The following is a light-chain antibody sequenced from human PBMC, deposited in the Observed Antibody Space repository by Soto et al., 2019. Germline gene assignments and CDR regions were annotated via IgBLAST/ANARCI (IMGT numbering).Light chain of an antibody. CDR2: GAF. CDR1: QSVSRSY. J-gene: IGKJ4*01. Sequence: EIVLTQSPGTLSLSPGEKATLSCKASQSVSRSYLAWYQQKPGQAPRLLIYGAFTRATGIPDRFGGSGSGTDFTLTISTLETEDFAVYYGQEYASSPLTFGGGTKVEIK. CDR3: QEYASSPLT. V-gene: IGKV3-20*01.